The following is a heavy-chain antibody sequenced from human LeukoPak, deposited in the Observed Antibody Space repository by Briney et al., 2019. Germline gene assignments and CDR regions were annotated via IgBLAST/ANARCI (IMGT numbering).Heavy chain of an antibody. CDR3: ARDVSYYYGMDV. CDR1: GYTFTSYD. Sequence: ASVKVSCKASGYTFTSYDINWVRQATGQGLEWMGWINPNSGGTNYAQKFQGRVTMIRDTSISTAYMELSRLRSDDTAVYYCARDVSYYYGMDVWGQGTTVTVSS. V-gene: IGHV1-2*02. CDR2: INPNSGGT. J-gene: IGHJ6*02.